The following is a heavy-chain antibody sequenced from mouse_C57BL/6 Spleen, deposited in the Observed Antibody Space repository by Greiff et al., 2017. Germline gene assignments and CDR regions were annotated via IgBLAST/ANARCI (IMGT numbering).Heavy chain of an antibody. D-gene: IGHD2-1*01. Sequence: VQLQQSGPELVKPGASVKISCKASGYSFTGYYMNWVKQSPEKSLEWIGEINPSTGGTTYNQKFKAKATLTVYKSSSTAYMQLKSLTSEDSAVYYCARGNYGEDYWGQGTSVTVSS. CDR1: GYSFTGYY. J-gene: IGHJ4*01. V-gene: IGHV1-42*01. CDR2: INPSTGGT. CDR3: ARGNYGEDY.